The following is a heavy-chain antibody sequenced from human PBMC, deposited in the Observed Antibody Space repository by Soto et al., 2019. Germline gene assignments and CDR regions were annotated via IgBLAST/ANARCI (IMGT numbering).Heavy chain of an antibody. V-gene: IGHV4-59*08. CDR3: ARYPRLDC. CDR2: IYYSGST. Sequence: SETLSLTCTVSGGSISSYYWSWIRQPPGKGLEWIGYIYYSGSTNYNPSHRSRVTISIDTSKNQFSLQLSSVTAADTAVYFCARYPRLDCWGQGTLVTVSS. CDR1: GGSISSYY. J-gene: IGHJ4*02.